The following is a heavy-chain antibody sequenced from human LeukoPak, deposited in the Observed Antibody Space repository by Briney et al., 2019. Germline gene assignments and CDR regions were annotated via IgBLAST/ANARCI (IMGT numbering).Heavy chain of an antibody. CDR2: IYPGDSDT. D-gene: IGHD4-17*01. CDR3: ARLGGLTVTTNYFDY. J-gene: IGHJ4*02. Sequence: GEPLKISCKGSGYSFTSYWIGWVRQMPGKGLEWMGIIYPGDSDTRYSPSFQGQVTISADKSISTAYLQWSSLKASDTAMYYCARLGGLTVTTNYFDYWGQGTLVTVSS. CDR1: GYSFTSYW. V-gene: IGHV5-51*01.